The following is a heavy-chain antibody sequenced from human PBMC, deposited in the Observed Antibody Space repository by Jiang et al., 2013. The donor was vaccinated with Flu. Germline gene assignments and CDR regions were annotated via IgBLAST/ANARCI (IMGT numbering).Heavy chain of an antibody. CDR3: ARANARYYDILTGYYREAPLGGHGDV. J-gene: IGHJ6*02. D-gene: IGHD3-9*01. V-gene: IGHV3-30-3*01. CDR2: ISYDGSNK. Sequence: RLSCAASGFTFSSYAMHWVRQAPGKGLEWVAVISYDGSNKYYADSVKGRFTISRDNSKNTLYLQMNSLRAEDTAVYYCARANARYYDILTGYYREAPLGGHGDVWGQGTTVTVSS. CDR1: GFTFSSYA.